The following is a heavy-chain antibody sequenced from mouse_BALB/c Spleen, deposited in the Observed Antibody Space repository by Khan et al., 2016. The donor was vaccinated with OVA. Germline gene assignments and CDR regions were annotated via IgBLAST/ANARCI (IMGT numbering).Heavy chain of an antibody. V-gene: IGHV2-9*02. J-gene: IGHJ2*01. CDR1: GFSLTSYG. Sequence: VELVESGPGLVAPSQSLSITCTVSGFSLTSYGVHWVRQPPGTGLEWLGVLWAGGSTNYNSALMSRLSSSKDNSKSQVYLKMNSLQTDDTAMYYCARLEDIWGQGTTLTVSS. D-gene: IGHD1-3*01. CDR2: LWAGGST. CDR3: ARLEDI.